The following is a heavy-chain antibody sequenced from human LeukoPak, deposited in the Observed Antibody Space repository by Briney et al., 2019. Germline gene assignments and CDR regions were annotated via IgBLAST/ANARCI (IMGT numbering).Heavy chain of an antibody. CDR3: AKEAAGDMIVVDEGYFDY. CDR2: ISGSGGST. J-gene: IGHJ4*02. V-gene: IGHV3-23*01. Sequence: GGSLRLSCAASGFTFSNYAMSWVRQAPGKGLEWVSVISGSGGSTFYADSVKGRFTISRDNSKNTLYLQMNSLRAEDTAVYYCAKEAAGDMIVVDEGYFDYWGQGTLVTVSS. D-gene: IGHD3-22*01. CDR1: GFTFSNYA.